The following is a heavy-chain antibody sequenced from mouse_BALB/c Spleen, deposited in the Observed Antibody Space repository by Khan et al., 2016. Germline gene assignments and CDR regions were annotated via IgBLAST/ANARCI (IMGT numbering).Heavy chain of an antibody. Sequence: VQLQQSGAELVKPGASVKLSCTASGFNIKDTYMHWVKQRPEQGLEWIGRIDPANGNTKYDPKFQGKATITADTSSNTAYLQLSSLTSEDTAVSYSARSPYGDDVGFAYWGQGTLVTVSA. J-gene: IGHJ3*01. V-gene: IGHV14-3*02. CDR3: ARSPYGDDVGFAY. CDR2: IDPANGNT. CDR1: GFNIKDTY. D-gene: IGHD2-2*01.